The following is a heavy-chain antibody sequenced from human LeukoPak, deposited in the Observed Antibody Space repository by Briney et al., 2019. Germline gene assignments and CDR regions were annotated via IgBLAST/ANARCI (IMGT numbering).Heavy chain of an antibody. J-gene: IGHJ4*02. CDR3: ARGAGREDDY. D-gene: IGHD1-26*01. CDR2: IIPIFGTA. CDR1: RGTFSSYA. V-gene: IGHV1-69*05. Sequence: SVKVSCKASRGTFSSYAISWVRQAPGQGLEWMGRIIPIFGTANCAQKFQGRVTITTDESTSTAYMELSSLRSEDTAVYYCARGAGREDDYWGQGTLVTVSS.